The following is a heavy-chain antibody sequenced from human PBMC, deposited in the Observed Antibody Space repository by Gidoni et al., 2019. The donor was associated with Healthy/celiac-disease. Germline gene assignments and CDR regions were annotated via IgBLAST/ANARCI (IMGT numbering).Heavy chain of an antibody. V-gene: IGHV1-8*01. J-gene: IGHJ4*02. CDR2: MNPNSGNT. D-gene: IGHD6-19*01. CDR3: ARGPIIAVAGTYYFDY. CDR1: GYTFTSYD. Sequence: QVQLVQSGAEVKKPGASVKVSCKASGYTFTSYDINWVRQAPGQGLEWMGWMNPNSGNTGYAQKFQGRVTMTRNTSISTAYMELSSLRSEDTAVYYCARGPIIAVAGTYYFDYWGQGTLVTVSS.